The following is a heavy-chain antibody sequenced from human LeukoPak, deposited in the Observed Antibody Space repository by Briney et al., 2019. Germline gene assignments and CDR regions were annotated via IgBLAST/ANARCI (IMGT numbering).Heavy chain of an antibody. D-gene: IGHD2-15*01. Sequence: GGSLRLSCAASRYTFSNYWMSWVRQAPGKGLEWVANIDQDGSEKYYAESVKGRFTISRDNAKNSLYLQMNSLRVDDTAVYYCARPELPGWSVLFDFWGQGTLVTVSS. CDR3: ARPELPGWSVLFDF. V-gene: IGHV3-7*01. J-gene: IGHJ4*02. CDR1: RYTFSNYW. CDR2: IDQDGSEK.